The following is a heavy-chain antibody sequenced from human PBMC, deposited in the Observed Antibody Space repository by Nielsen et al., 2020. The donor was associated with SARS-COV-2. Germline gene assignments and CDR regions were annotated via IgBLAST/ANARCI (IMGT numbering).Heavy chain of an antibody. Sequence: WVRQPPGKGLEWIGEIYHSGSTNYNPSLKSRVTISVDKSKNQFSLKLSSVTAADTAVYYCARTLGRQALPLWFGESHTDYWGQGTLVTVSS. CDR2: IYHSGST. D-gene: IGHD3-10*01. V-gene: IGHV4-4*02. J-gene: IGHJ4*02. CDR3: ARTLGRQALPLWFGESHTDY.